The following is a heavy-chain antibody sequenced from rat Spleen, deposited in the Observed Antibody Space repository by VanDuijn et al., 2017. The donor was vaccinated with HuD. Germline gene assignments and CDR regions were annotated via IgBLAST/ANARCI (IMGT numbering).Heavy chain of an antibody. CDR1: GFSLTSYN. V-gene: IGHV2-1*01. CDR3: TRAPGTGYVMDA. J-gene: IGHJ4*01. CDR2: IQSGGST. D-gene: IGHD5-1*01. Sequence: QVQLKESGPGLVQPSQTLSLACTVSGFSLTSYNVHWVRQPPGKGLEWMGRIQSGGSTDYNSALKSRLSISRDTSKSQVFLKMNSRQTEDTAIYYCTRAPGTGYVMDAWGQGTTVTVSS.